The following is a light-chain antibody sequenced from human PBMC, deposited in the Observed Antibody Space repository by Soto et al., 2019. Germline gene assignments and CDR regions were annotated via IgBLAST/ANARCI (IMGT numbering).Light chain of an antibody. CDR3: SSYTSSSSVV. Sequence: QSVLTQPASVSGSPGQSITISCTGTSSDVGTYNYVSWFQQYPGKAPKVMIYDVSNRPSGVSNRFSGSKSANTASLTISGLQAEDEADYYCSSYTSSSSVVFGEGTKLTVL. J-gene: IGLJ2*01. CDR1: SSDVGTYNY. V-gene: IGLV2-14*03. CDR2: DVS.